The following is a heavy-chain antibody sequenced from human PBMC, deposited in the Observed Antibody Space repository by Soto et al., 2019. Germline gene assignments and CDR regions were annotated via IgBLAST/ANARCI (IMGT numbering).Heavy chain of an antibody. J-gene: IGHJ4*02. CDR2: INHSGST. CDR1: GGSFSGHY. Sequence: SETLSLTCAVYGGSFSGHYWSWIRQSPGKGLEWIGQINHSGSTTYNPSLKSRVTILADTSKNQFSLRLTSVTAADTAVYYCARGIAMVLDAPDQYYFASSGQGALV. V-gene: IGHV4-34*01. D-gene: IGHD3-10*01. CDR3: ARGIAMVLDAPDQYYFAS.